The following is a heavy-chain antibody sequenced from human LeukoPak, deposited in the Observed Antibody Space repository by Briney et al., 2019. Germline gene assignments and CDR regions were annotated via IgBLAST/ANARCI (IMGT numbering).Heavy chain of an antibody. CDR3: AREARPWFGEPRWAFDI. CDR1: GYTFTGYY. Sequence: ASVKVSCKASGYTFTGYYMHWVRQAPGQGLEWMEWISPNSGGTNYAQKLQGRVTMTTDTSTSTAYMELRSLRSDDTAVYYCAREARPWFGEPRWAFDIWGQGTMVTVSS. J-gene: IGHJ3*02. CDR2: ISPNSGGT. D-gene: IGHD3-10*01. V-gene: IGHV1-2*02.